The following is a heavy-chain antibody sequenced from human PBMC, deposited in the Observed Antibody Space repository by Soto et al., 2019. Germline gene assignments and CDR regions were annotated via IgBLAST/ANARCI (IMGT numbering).Heavy chain of an antibody. CDR2: ISGSGGVT. Sequence: EVQLLESGGGLVQPGGSLRLSCVASGFTFRNYDMRWVRQAPGKGLEGVSGISGSGGVTYYADSVKGRFTISRDNSKNTLYLQMNSLRANDTAVYYCAKDRQFRSYYESAGHYNNWGQGALVTVSS. CDR3: AKDRQFRSYYESAGHYNN. V-gene: IGHV3-23*01. D-gene: IGHD3-10*01. CDR1: GFTFRNYD. J-gene: IGHJ4*02.